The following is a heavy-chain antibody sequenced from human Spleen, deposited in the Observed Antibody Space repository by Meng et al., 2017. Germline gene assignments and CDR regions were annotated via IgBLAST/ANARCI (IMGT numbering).Heavy chain of an antibody. J-gene: IGHJ3*01. D-gene: IGHD1-1*01. V-gene: IGHV4-39*06. CDR3: ARENWNAAPGFDL. CDR1: GGSISSSSYY. CDR2: VYSGGTT. Sequence: RLQLQEPGPGLVKPSETLSLTCTVSGGSISSSSYYWGWIRQSPGKGLEWIGSVYSGGTTYQNPSLKSPVTISLDTSKQQFSLKLSSVTAADTAVYYCARENWNAAPGFDLWGQGTLVTVSS.